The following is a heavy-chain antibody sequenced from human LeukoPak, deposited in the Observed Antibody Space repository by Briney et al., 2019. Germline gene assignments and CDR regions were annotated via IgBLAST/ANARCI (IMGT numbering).Heavy chain of an antibody. Sequence: GGSLRLSCAASGFTFSSYAMSWVRQAPGKGLEWVSGISGSDGSTYYADSVKGRFTISRDNSKNTLYLQMNSLRAEDTAVYYCARDHLPDAIHYFDYWGQGTLVTVSS. D-gene: IGHD2-2*01. CDR2: ISGSDGST. J-gene: IGHJ4*02. CDR3: ARDHLPDAIHYFDY. V-gene: IGHV3-23*01. CDR1: GFTFSSYA.